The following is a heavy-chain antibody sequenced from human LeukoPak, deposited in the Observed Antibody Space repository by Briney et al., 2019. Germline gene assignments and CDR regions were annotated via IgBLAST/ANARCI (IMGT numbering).Heavy chain of an antibody. Sequence: PSETLSLTCTVSGDSISNNNCYWGWTRQPPGKGLEWIGSIYYSGSTYHNPSLKGRVTISVDTSKNQFSLKLSSVTAADTAVYYCAGLGYDFWNGYYDYWGQGTLVTVSS. J-gene: IGHJ4*02. D-gene: IGHD3-3*01. V-gene: IGHV4-39*01. CDR3: AGLGYDFWNGYYDY. CDR2: IYYSGST. CDR1: GDSISNNNCY.